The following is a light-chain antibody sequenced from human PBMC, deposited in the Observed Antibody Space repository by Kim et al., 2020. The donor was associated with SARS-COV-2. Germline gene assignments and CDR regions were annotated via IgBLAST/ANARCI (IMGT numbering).Light chain of an antibody. J-gene: IGKJ1*01. CDR2: GAS. Sequence: SPGGRATLSCRASKSVSSNLAWYQQKPGQAPRLLIYGASTRATGIPARFSGSGSGTEFTLTISSLQSEDFAVYYCQQYNNWPPWTFGQGTKVDIK. CDR1: KSVSSN. CDR3: QQYNNWPPWT. V-gene: IGKV3-15*01.